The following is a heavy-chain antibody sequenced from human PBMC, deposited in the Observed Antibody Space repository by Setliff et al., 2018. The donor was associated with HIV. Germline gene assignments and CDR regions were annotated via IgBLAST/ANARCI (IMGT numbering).Heavy chain of an antibody. D-gene: IGHD5-18*01. CDR3: ARASTRGYNSGPVDY. V-gene: IGHV1-8*03. CDR2: MNPNSGHT. J-gene: IGHJ4*02. Sequence: GASVKVSCKASGYSFTNNDINWVRQATGQGLEWMGWMNPNSGHTGYAHKFQGRVTITADEYTTTAYMELSSLRSEDTAWYYCARASTRGYNSGPVDYWGQGTLVTVSS. CDR1: GYSFTNND.